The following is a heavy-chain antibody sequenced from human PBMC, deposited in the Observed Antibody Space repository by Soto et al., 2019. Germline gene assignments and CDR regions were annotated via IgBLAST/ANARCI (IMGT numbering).Heavy chain of an antibody. CDR3: ARDASSGFDP. Sequence: QVQLVESGGGVVQPGRSLRLSCAASGFTFSSYAMRWVRQAPGKGLEWVAVISYDGSNKYYADSVKGRFTISRDNSKNTLYLQMNSLRAEDTAVYYCARDASSGFDPWGQGTLVTVSS. D-gene: IGHD3-10*01. CDR1: GFTFSSYA. V-gene: IGHV3-30-3*01. J-gene: IGHJ5*02. CDR2: ISYDGSNK.